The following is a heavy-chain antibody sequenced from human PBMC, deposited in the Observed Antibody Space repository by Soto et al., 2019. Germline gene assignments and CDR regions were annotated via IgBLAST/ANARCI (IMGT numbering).Heavy chain of an antibody. CDR1: GGSINSTGYY. CDR3: ARAYSATYYGGHYFDS. D-gene: IGHD1-26*01. Sequence: SETLSLTCSVSGGSINSTGYYWSWLRQHPGKDLEWIGYIYYIGSTYYRASLKSRVTISVDTSKSQFSLNLTSVTAADSAVYYCARAYSATYYGGHYFDSWGQGTLVTVYS. V-gene: IGHV4-31*03. CDR2: IYYIGST. J-gene: IGHJ4*02.